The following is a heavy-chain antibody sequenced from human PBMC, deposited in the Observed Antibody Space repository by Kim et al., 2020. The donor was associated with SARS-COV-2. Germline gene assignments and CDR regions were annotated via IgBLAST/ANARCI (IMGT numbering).Heavy chain of an antibody. CDR1: GFTFTPYW. CDR3: VRGSARDGLDV. CDR2: LNQDGSET. J-gene: IGHJ6*02. D-gene: IGHD3-10*01. Sequence: GGSLRLSCAASGFTFTPYWMNWVRQPPGKGLEWLTRLNQDGSETAYVDSVKGRFTITRDNAKKSLYLHMNSLRAEDTAVYYCVRGSARDGLDVWGLGTT. V-gene: IGHV3-7*03.